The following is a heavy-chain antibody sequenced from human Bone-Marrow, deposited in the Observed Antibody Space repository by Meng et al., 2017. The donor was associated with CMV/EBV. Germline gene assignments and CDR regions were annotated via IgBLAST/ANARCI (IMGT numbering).Heavy chain of an antibody. CDR2: ISAYNGNA. Sequence: VSVKVSCKASGYTFTSYDISWVRQAPGHGLEWMGWISAYNGNANYAQKLQGRVTMTTDTSTSTAYMELRSLRSDDTAVYYCAREGGGNGANWFDPWGQGTLVTVSS. V-gene: IGHV1-18*01. J-gene: IGHJ5*02. CDR3: AREGGGNGANWFDP. D-gene: IGHD4-23*01. CDR1: GYTFTSYD.